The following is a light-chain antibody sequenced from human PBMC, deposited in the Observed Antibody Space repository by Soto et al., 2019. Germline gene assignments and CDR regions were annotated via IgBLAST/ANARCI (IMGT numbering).Light chain of an antibody. J-gene: IGKJ1*01. CDR3: QQVNSYPWT. CDR2: AAS. V-gene: IGKV1-9*01. Sequence: IQLTQSPSSLSASVGDRITITCRASQGISSSLAWYQQKPGKAPKLLIYAASTLQSGVPSRFSGSGFGTDFTLTISSLQPEDFATYYCQQVNSYPWTFGQGTKVDI. CDR1: QGISSS.